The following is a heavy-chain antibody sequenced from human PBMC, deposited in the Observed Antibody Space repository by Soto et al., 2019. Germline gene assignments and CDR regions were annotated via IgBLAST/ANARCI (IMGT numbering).Heavy chain of an antibody. D-gene: IGHD2-2*02. Sequence: EVQLLESGGGLVQPGGSLRLSCAASGFTFSSYAMSWVRQAPGKGLEWVSAISGSGGSTYYADSVKGRFTISRDNSKNTLYLQMTSLRAQDTAVYYCAKDIVVVPAAIIGNVIYGMDVWGQGTTVTVSS. CDR2: ISGSGGST. CDR1: GFTFSSYA. CDR3: AKDIVVVPAAIIGNVIYGMDV. V-gene: IGHV3-23*01. J-gene: IGHJ6*02.